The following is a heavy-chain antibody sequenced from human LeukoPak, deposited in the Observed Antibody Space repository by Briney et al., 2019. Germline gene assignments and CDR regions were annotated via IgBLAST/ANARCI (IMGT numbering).Heavy chain of an antibody. V-gene: IGHV3-33*08. CDR1: GFTFNTYG. CDR3: ARAAYDSSGYLTL. Sequence: GGSLRLSCAASGFTFNTYGMHWVRQAPGKGLEWVAVIWYDGTNKYYADSVKGRFTISRDNSKNTLFLQMNSLRAEDTAVYYCARAAYDSSGYLTLWGQGTLVTVSS. J-gene: IGHJ4*02. CDR2: IWYDGTNK. D-gene: IGHD3-22*01.